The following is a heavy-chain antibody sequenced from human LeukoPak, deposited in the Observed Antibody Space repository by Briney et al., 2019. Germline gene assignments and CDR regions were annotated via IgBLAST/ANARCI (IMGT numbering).Heavy chain of an antibody. CDR1: GFTFDDYA. CDR3: AKERDEQWLDRRDAFDI. V-gene: IGHV3-9*01. Sequence: GGSLRLSCAASGFTFDDYAMHWVRQAPGKGLEWVSGISWNSGSIGYADSVKGRFTISRDNAKNSLYLQMNSLRAEDTALYYCAKERDEQWLDRRDAFDIWGQGTMVTASS. CDR2: ISWNSGSI. J-gene: IGHJ3*02. D-gene: IGHD6-19*01.